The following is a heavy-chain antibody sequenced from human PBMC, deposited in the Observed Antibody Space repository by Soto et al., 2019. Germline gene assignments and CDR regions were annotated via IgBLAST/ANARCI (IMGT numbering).Heavy chain of an antibody. CDR1: GYTFTSYG. D-gene: IGHD6-13*01. CDR3: ARDPLGAAAVHNWFDP. Sequence: GASVKVSCKASGYTFTSYGISWVRQAPGQGLEWMGWISADNGNTNYAQKLQGRVTMTTDTSTSTAYMELSSLRSEDTAVYYCARDPLGAAAVHNWFDPWGQGTLVTVSS. V-gene: IGHV1-18*01. CDR2: ISADNGNT. J-gene: IGHJ5*02.